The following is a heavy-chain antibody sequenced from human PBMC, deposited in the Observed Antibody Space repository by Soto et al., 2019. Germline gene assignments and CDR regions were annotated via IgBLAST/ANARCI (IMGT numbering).Heavy chain of an antibody. CDR2: ISGSGGST. CDR3: ENSKGYGAGPY. V-gene: IGHV3-23*01. CDR1: GFTFSSYA. J-gene: IGHJ4*02. D-gene: IGHD3-10*01. Sequence: EVQLLESGGGLVQPGGSLRLSCAASGFTFSSYAMSWVRQAPGKGLEWVSTISGSGGSTYYTDSVKGRFTISRDNSKNTLYLRMNSLRAEDTAVYYCENSKGYGAGPYWGQGTLVTVTS.